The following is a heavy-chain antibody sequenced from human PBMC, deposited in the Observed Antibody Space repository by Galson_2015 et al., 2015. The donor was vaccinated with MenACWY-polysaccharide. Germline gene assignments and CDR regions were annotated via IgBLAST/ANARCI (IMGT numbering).Heavy chain of an antibody. CDR3: AGGGLVRGAVGWIGP. CDR2: TYYRSKWYI. CDR1: GDSVSSYSAG. D-gene: IGHD2-15*01. Sequence: CAISGDSVSSYSAGWNWIRQSPSRGLEWLGRTYYRSKWYIDYAVSVNGRISITPDTSRNQFSLQLSSVTPEDTAIYYCAGGGLVRGAVGWIGPGGPGILVTVAS. V-gene: IGHV6-1*01. J-gene: IGHJ5*02.